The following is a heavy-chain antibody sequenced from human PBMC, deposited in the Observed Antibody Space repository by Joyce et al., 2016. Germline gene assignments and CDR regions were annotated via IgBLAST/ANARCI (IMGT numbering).Heavy chain of an antibody. Sequence: QVQLVQSGPELKRPGASMRVSCKTSGYSFTYYGISWVLQVPGQGLEWLAWISPFKNNTNFAPRFQGRVSMTTDTSTTTAYMELRSLKPDDTAVYYCARDREAYLDSWGQGTLVTVSS. D-gene: IGHD3-16*01. CDR2: ISPFKNNT. V-gene: IGHV1-18*01. J-gene: IGHJ4*02. CDR1: GYSFTYYG. CDR3: ARDREAYLDS.